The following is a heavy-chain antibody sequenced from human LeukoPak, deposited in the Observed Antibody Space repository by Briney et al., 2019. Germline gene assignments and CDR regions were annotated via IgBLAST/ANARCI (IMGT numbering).Heavy chain of an antibody. CDR2: ISSSGSTI. CDR3: ARVMSGYDAYYYYYYMDV. J-gene: IGHJ6*03. Sequence: GGSLRLSCAVSGFTFSSYEMNWVRQAPGKGLEWVSYISSSGSTIYYADSVKGRFTISRDNAKNSLYLQMNSLRAEDTAVYYCARVMSGYDAYYYYYYMDVWGKGATVTISS. CDR1: GFTFSSYE. V-gene: IGHV3-48*03. D-gene: IGHD5-12*01.